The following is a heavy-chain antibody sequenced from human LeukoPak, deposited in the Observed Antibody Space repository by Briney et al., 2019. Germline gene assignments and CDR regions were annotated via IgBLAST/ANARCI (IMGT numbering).Heavy chain of an antibody. Sequence: PGGSLRLSCAASGFTFSSYAMSWVCQAPGKGLEWVSAISGSGGSTYYADSVKGRFTISRDNSKNTLYLQMNSLRAEDTAVYYCAKALGDSGYPFDYWGQGTLVTVSS. CDR1: GFTFSSYA. V-gene: IGHV3-23*01. CDR3: AKALGDSGYPFDY. CDR2: ISGSGGST. J-gene: IGHJ4*02. D-gene: IGHD5-12*01.